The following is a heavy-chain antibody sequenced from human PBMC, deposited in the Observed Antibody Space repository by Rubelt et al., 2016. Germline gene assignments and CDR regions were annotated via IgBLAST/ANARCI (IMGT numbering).Heavy chain of an antibody. CDR3: ARSGPFVAAAYYFDY. CDR2: INHSGSA. CDR1: GGSFSGYY. J-gene: IGHJ4*02. V-gene: IGHV4-34*01. D-gene: IGHD6-13*01. Sequence: QVQLQQWGAGLLKPSETLSLTCAVFGGSFSGYYWTWIRQPPGKGLEWIGEINHSGSANYSLSLKGRLTISVEPSKNQFSLKLSSVTAADTAVYYCARSGPFVAAAYYFDYWGQGTLVTVSS.